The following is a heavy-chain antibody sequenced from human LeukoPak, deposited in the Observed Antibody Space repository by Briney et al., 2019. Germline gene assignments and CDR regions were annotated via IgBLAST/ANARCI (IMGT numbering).Heavy chain of an antibody. V-gene: IGHV4-59*12. CDR1: GGSISSYY. D-gene: IGHD5-12*01. J-gene: IGHJ4*02. Sequence: PSETLSLTCTVSGGSISSYYWSWIRQPPGKGLEWIGSIHYSGSTTYNPSLKSRVTISVDTSKNQFSLKLSSVTAADTAVYYCARESGYSGYDYFDYWGQGTLVTVSS. CDR3: ARESGYSGYDYFDY. CDR2: IHYSGST.